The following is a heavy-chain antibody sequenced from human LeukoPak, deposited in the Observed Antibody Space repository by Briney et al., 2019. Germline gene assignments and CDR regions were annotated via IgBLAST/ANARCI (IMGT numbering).Heavy chain of an antibody. Sequence: GGSLRLSCAAFGFTFSSYSMNWVRQAPGKGLEWVSSISSSSSYIYYADSVKGRFTASRDNAKNSVYLQMNSLRADDTAVYYCARDWSPNWFDPWGQGTPVTVSS. J-gene: IGHJ5*02. V-gene: IGHV3-21*01. CDR3: ARDWSPNWFDP. CDR2: ISSSSSYI. CDR1: GFTFSSYS.